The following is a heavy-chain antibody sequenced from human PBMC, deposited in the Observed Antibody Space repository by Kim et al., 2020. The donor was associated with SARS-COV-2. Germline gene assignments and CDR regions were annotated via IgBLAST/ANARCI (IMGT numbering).Heavy chain of an antibody. Sequence: GGSLRLSCAASGFTFSSYWMHRVRQAPGKGLVWVSRINSDGSSTSYADSVKGRFTISRDNAKNTLYLQMNSLRAEDTAVYYCARGLWLGWYGLYYFDYWGQGTLVTVSS. CDR2: INSDGSST. V-gene: IGHV3-74*01. CDR3: ARGLWLGWYGLYYFDY. D-gene: IGHD6-19*01. J-gene: IGHJ4*02. CDR1: GFTFSSYW.